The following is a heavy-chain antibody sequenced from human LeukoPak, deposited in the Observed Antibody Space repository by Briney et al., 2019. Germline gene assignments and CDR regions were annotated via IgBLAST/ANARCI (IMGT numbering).Heavy chain of an antibody. Sequence: GASVKVSCKASGYTFTGYYIHWVRQAPGQGLEWMGWINPNSGGTKYAQKFQGRVTMTRDTSISTAYMELSRLRSDDTAVYYCARDLGDTSSQSRSWGQGTLVTVSS. J-gene: IGHJ5*02. CDR1: GYTFTGYY. V-gene: IGHV1-2*02. D-gene: IGHD6-13*01. CDR3: ARDLGDTSSQSRS. CDR2: INPNSGGT.